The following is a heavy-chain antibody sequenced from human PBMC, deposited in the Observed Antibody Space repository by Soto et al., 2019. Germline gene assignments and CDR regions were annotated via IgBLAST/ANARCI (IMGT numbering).Heavy chain of an antibody. Sequence: GGSLRLSCAAPEFTFSIHGMIWVRQVPGKGLEWISYISPSSSTIFYSDSVKGRFTISRDNVKNSLYLQMSSLRDEDTAVYFCARFLGPPLHPMYFDYSGPAPLVTVSS. CDR3: ARFLGPPLHPMYFDY. CDR1: EFTFSIHG. V-gene: IGHV3-48*02. CDR2: ISPSSSTI. D-gene: IGHD7-27*01. J-gene: IGHJ4*02.